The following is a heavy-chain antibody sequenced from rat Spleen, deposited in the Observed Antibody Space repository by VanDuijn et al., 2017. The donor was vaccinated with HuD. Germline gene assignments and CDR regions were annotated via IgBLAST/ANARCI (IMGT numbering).Heavy chain of an antibody. CDR3: ARLGGLRNWFAY. Sequence: EVQLVESGGDLVQPGRSLKLSCAASGFTFSNYDMAWVRQTPTKGLEWVASISYDGSATYYRDSVKGRFTISRDNAKSGLYLQMDSLRSEDTASYFCARLGGLRNWFAYWGQGTLVTVSS. CDR1: GFTFSNYD. CDR2: ISYDGSAT. D-gene: IGHD4-3*01. J-gene: IGHJ3*01. V-gene: IGHV5-20*01.